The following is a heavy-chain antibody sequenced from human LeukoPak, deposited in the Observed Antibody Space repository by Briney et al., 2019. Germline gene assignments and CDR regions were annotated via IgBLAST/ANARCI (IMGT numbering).Heavy chain of an antibody. D-gene: IGHD6-19*01. CDR1: GGSISSYY. CDR2: IYYSGGT. CDR3: ARHEREEQWLVHPFDY. Sequence: SETLSLTCTVSGGSISSYYWSWIRQPPGKGLEWIGYIYYSGGTNYNPSLKSRVTISVDTSKNQFALKLSSVTAADTAVYYCARHEREEQWLVHPFDYWGQGTLVTVSS. V-gene: IGHV4-59*08. J-gene: IGHJ4*02.